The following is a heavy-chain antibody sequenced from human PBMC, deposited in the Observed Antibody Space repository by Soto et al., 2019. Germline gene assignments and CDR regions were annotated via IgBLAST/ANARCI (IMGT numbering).Heavy chain of an antibody. Sequence: GGSLRLSCAASGFTFSTYAFHWVRQAPGKGLEWVTLISYDGNIKYSADSVKGRFTISRDNSKNTLYLQMNGPTAEDTAMYFCARDHREYNYGPFDYWGQGPLVTVSS. CDR1: GFTFSTYA. D-gene: IGHD5-18*01. CDR3: ARDHREYNYGPFDY. J-gene: IGHJ4*02. V-gene: IGHV3-30-3*01. CDR2: ISYDGNIK.